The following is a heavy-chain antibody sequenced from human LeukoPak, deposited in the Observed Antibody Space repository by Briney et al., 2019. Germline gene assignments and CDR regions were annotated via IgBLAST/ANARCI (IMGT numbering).Heavy chain of an antibody. V-gene: IGHV3-21*01. CDR1: GFTFASYS. CDR2: ISSSSSYI. Sequence: PGGSLRLSCAASGFTFASYSMNWVRHAPGKGLEWVSSISSSSSYIYYADSVKGRFTISRDNAKNSLYLQMNSLRAEDTAVYYCARDGVTYYDFWSGQTGMDVWGKGTTVTVSS. CDR3: ARDGVTYYDFWSGQTGMDV. D-gene: IGHD3-3*01. J-gene: IGHJ6*04.